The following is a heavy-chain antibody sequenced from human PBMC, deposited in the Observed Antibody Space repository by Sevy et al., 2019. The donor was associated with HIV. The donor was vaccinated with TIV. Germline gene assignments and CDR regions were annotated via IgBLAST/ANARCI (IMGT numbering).Heavy chain of an antibody. CDR2: ISGTGLST. Sequence: GGSLRLSCAASGFIFSNYAMNWVRQAPGKGLEWVSTISGTGLSTDYADSVKGRFTISRDNSKNTLYLQMNSLRADDTAIYYCAKDLVSITSRQGYFDYWGQGTLVTVSS. D-gene: IGHD6-6*01. J-gene: IGHJ4*01. CDR3: AKDLVSITSRQGYFDY. V-gene: IGHV3-23*01. CDR1: GFIFSNYA.